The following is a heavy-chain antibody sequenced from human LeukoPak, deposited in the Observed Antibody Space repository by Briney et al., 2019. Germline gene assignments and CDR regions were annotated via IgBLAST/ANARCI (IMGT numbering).Heavy chain of an antibody. V-gene: IGHV3-30*04. CDR1: RFTITNYA. CDR2: VSFDGSDK. Sequence: VRSLRLSCAASRFTITNYAIHWVRQAPGKGLDWVAVVSFDGSDKYYTDSVRGRFIISRDNSKNTLYLQMNSLTPEDTAVYYCARDRALGYFDLWGRGTLVTVSS. J-gene: IGHJ2*01. CDR3: ARDRALGYFDL. D-gene: IGHD3-10*01.